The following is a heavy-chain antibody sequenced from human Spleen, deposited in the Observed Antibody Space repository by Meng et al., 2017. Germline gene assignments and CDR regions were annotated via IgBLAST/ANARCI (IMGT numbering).Heavy chain of an antibody. CDR1: GGSISSGDYY. D-gene: IGHD2-2*01. CDR2: IYYSGST. Sequence: QVQLQESGPGLVKPSQTLSLTCPVSGGSISSGDYYWSWIRQPPGKGLEWIAYIYYSGSTYYNPSLKSRVTISVDTSKNQFSLKLSSVTAADTAVYYCASVVPTAKSYYFDYWGQGTLVTVSS. V-gene: IGHV4-30-4*01. CDR3: ASVVPTAKSYYFDY. J-gene: IGHJ4*02.